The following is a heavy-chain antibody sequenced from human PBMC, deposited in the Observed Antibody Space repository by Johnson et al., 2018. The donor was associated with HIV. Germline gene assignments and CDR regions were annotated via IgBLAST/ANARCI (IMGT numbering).Heavy chain of an antibody. V-gene: IGHV3-30*04. CDR1: GFSFSSYA. CDR2: ISYDGSNK. CDR3: ARDQTNSGSYSTYAFDI. D-gene: IGHD1-26*01. J-gene: IGHJ3*02. Sequence: QVQLVESGGGVVRPGRSLRLSCVASGFSFSSYAMHWVRQAPGKGLEWVAVISYDGSNKYYADSVKGRFTISRDNSKNTLYLQMNSLRAEDTAVYYCARDQTNSGSYSTYAFDIWGQGTMVTVSS.